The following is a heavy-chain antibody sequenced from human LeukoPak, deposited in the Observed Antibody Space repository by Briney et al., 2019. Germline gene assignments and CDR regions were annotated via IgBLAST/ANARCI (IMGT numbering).Heavy chain of an antibody. CDR3: AKDRGGDYIHYFDY. Sequence: GGSLRLSCAASGFTFSKYWMHWVRQAPGKGLVWVSAISGSGGTTYYADSVKGRFTFSRDNSKNTLYLQMNSLRAEDTALYYCAKDRGGDYIHYFDYWGQGTRVTVSS. D-gene: IGHD4-17*01. J-gene: IGHJ4*02. V-gene: IGHV3-23*01. CDR2: ISGSGGTT. CDR1: GFTFSKYW.